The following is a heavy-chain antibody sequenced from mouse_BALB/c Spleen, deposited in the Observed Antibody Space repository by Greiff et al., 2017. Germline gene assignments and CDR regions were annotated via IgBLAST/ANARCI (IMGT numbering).Heavy chain of an antibody. J-gene: IGHJ2*01. CDR1: GFSLTSYG. D-gene: IGHD2-1*01. CDR3: ARALFYYGDYFDD. Sequence: VQLVESGPGLVAPSQTLSLTCTVSGFSLTSYGVHWVRQPPGKGLEWLGVICAGGSTNYNSALMSRLGISKDNSKSQVFLKMNGLQTDDTAMYYCARALFYYGDYFDDWGQGTTLTVSS. V-gene: IGHV2-9*02. CDR2: ICAGGST.